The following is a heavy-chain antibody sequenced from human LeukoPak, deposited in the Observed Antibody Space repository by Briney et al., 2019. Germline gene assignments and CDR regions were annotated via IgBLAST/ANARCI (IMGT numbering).Heavy chain of an antibody. CDR3: ARDGSSMSMQL. Sequence: GGSLRLSCAASGFTVSSYYMSWVRQAPGKGLEWVSIIDRGGSTNYADSVKGRFTISRDNSKNTLYLQMNSLRAEETAVYYCARDGSSMSMQLWGQGTLVTVSS. CDR1: GFTVSSYY. V-gene: IGHV3-66*01. J-gene: IGHJ1*01. CDR2: IDRGGST. D-gene: IGHD3-10*01.